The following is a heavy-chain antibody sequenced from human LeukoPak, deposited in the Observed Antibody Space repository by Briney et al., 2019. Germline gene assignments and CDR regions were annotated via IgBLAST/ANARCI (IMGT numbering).Heavy chain of an antibody. Sequence: SETLSLTCTVSGGSISSYYWSWIRQPPGKGLEWIGYIYYSGSTNYNPSLKSRVTISVDTSKDQFSLKLSSVTAADTAVYYCARDVVSYDSSGYYYVSDAFDIWGQGTMVTVSS. V-gene: IGHV4-59*01. CDR1: GGSISSYY. CDR3: ARDVVSYDSSGYYYVSDAFDI. CDR2: IYYSGST. D-gene: IGHD3-22*01. J-gene: IGHJ3*02.